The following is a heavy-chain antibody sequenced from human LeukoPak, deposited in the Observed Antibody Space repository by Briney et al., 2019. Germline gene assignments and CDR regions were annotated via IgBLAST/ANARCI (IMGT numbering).Heavy chain of an antibody. J-gene: IGHJ4*02. V-gene: IGHV4-30-4*01. D-gene: IGHD3-10*01. Sequence: SETLSLTRTLSGVSISSGDYYWRWIPHPPEKGLEWIGYIYYSGSTYYNPSLKSRVTISVDTSKNQFSLKLSSVTAADTAVYYCAQGRSGSYFDYWGQGTLVTVSS. CDR2: IYYSGST. CDR1: GVSISSGDYY. CDR3: AQGRSGSYFDY.